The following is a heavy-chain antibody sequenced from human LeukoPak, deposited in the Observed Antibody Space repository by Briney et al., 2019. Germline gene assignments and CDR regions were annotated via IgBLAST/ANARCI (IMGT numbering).Heavy chain of an antibody. CDR2: INPNSGGT. CDR3: ATDRLGGKPDY. CDR1: GYTFTGYS. Sequence: ASVKVSCKASGYTFTGYSMHWVRQAPGQGLEWMGWINPNSGGTNFAQKFQGRVTMTRDTSITTAYMELSRLRSDDTAVYYCATDRLGGKPDYWGQGTLVTVSS. V-gene: IGHV1-2*02. D-gene: IGHD4-23*01. J-gene: IGHJ4*02.